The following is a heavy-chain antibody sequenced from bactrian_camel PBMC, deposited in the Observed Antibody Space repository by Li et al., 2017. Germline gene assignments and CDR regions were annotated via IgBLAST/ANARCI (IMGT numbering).Heavy chain of an antibody. Sequence: HVQLVESGGGSALAGGSVRLSCAASGYTFNTYGWLRQAPGKEREGVAAISRDGNATYADSVKGRFTISKDNAKNTLYLQMNSLKPEDTAMYYCAASLGQSQLSGGVWTYGPCPKDGFDYWGQG. V-gene: IGHV3S6*01. D-gene: IGHD3*01. CDR3: AASLGQSQLSGGVWTYGPCPKDGFDY. CDR1: GYTFNTYG. J-gene: IGHJ5*01. CDR2: ISRDGNAT.